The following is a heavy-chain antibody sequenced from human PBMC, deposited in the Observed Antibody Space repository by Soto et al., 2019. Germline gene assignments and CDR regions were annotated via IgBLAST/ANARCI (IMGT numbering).Heavy chain of an antibody. V-gene: IGHV4-4*01. Sequence: QVQLQESGPGLVKPSGTLSLTCAVSGASISSDNRWTWFRQPPGEGLEWIGEISQSGTTKYNPSLASRVTISVDKSKNQFSLRLTSMTAADTAVYCCAKKVPAALRLYYFFGLDVWGQGTTVTVSS. CDR3: AKKVPAALRLYYFFGLDV. CDR2: ISQSGTT. D-gene: IGHD2-15*01. J-gene: IGHJ6*02. CDR1: GASISSDNR.